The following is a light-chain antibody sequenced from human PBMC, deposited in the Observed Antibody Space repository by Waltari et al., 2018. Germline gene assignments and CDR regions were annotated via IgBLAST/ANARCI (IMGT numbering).Light chain of an antibody. CDR3: QHYVRLPAT. CDR2: DAS. CDR1: QSVGRS. V-gene: IGKV3-20*01. Sequence: EIVLTQSPGTLSLSPGERATLACRASQSVGRSLAWYQQKPGQAPSLLIYDASRRATGIPDRFSGSGSVTDFSLTISTLEPEDFAVYYCQHYVRLPATFGQGTKVEI. J-gene: IGKJ1*01.